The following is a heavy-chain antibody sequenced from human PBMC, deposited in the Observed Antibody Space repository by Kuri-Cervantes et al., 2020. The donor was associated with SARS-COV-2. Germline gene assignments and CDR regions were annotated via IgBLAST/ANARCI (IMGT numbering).Heavy chain of an antibody. Sequence: GESLKISCAASGFTFSSYSMNWVRQAPGKGLGWVSYISSSSSTIYYADSVKGRFTISRDNSQNTLYLHMKSLRSEDTAMYYCAKDRDGVQDVWGQGTLVTVSS. CDR1: GFTFSSYS. CDR3: AKDRDGVQDV. J-gene: IGHJ4*02. V-gene: IGHV3-48*01. D-gene: IGHD2-8*01. CDR2: ISSSSSTI.